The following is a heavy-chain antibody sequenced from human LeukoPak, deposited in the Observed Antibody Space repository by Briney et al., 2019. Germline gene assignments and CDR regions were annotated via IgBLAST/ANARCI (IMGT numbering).Heavy chain of an antibody. V-gene: IGHV4-34*01. Sequence: SETLSLTCAVYGGSFSGYYWSWIRQPPGKGLEWIGEINHSGSTNYNPSLKSRVTISVDTSKNQFSLKLSSVTAADTAVYYCARARRYYDYVWGGYRSTCLDYWGQGTLVTVSS. CDR2: INHSGST. CDR1: GGSFSGYY. J-gene: IGHJ4*02. CDR3: ARARRYYDYVWGGYRSTCLDY. D-gene: IGHD3-16*02.